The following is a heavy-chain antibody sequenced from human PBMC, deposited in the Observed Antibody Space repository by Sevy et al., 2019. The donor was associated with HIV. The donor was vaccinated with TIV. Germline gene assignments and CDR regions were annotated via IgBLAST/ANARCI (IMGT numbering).Heavy chain of an antibody. CDR1: GFTFSNYA. CDR2: IWSDGAYQ. D-gene: IGHD3-22*01. J-gene: IGHJ4*02. Sequence: GGSLRLSCAATGFTFSNYAMHWVRQAPGKGLEWVAIIWSDGAYQYHGDSVKGRFTISRDNSKNTLYLQFNNVRVEDTAVYYCAKGGYYYDNAAYYALDSWGQGTLVTVSS. V-gene: IGHV3-33*06. CDR3: AKGGYYYDNAAYYALDS.